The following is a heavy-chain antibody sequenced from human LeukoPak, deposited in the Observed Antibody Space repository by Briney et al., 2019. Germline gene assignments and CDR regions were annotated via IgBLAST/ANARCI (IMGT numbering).Heavy chain of an antibody. CDR2: IYTSGST. D-gene: IGHD3-22*01. V-gene: IGHV4-4*07. J-gene: IGHJ4*02. CDR1: GYSISSSYY. CDR3: ARARYYYDSSGYYI. Sequence: SETLSLTCTVSGYSISSSYYWSWIRQPAGKGLEWIGRIYTSGSTNYNPSLKSRVTMSVDTSKNQFSLKLSSVTAADTAVYYCARARYYYDSSGYYIWGQGTLVTVSS.